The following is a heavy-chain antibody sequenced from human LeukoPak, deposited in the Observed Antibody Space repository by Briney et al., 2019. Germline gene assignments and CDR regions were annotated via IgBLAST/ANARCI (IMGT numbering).Heavy chain of an antibody. V-gene: IGHV3-33*01. Sequence: GGSLRLSCAASGFTFSSYGMHWVRQAPGKGLEWGAVKWYDGSNEYYADYVKGRLTISRDNSKNTLYLQMSSLRAEDTAVYYCARDRGIGAADFTIDYWGQGTLVTVSS. CDR1: GFTFSSYG. J-gene: IGHJ4*02. CDR2: KWYDGSNE. D-gene: IGHD6-13*01. CDR3: ARDRGIGAADFTIDY.